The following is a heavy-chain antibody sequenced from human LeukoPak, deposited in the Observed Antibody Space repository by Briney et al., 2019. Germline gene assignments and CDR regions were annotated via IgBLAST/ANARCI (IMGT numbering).Heavy chain of an antibody. CDR1: GFTFSSYA. CDR2: ISGSGGST. Sequence: GGSLRLSCAASGFTFSSYAMSWVRQAPGEGLEWVSAISGSGGSTYYADSVKGRFTISRDNSKNTLYLQMNSLRAEDTAVYYCVRTGYSGMDVWGQGTTVTVSS. CDR3: VRTGYSGMDV. D-gene: IGHD3/OR15-3a*01. J-gene: IGHJ6*02. V-gene: IGHV3-23*01.